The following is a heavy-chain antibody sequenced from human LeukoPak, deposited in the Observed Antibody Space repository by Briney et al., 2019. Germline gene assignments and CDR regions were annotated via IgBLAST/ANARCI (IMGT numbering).Heavy chain of an antibody. J-gene: IGHJ4*02. Sequence: GASVKVSCKVSGYTLIELSMHWVRQAPGKGLEWMGNFDPEHGEPIYAQRFQGRVTMTEDTSTDTAYMELSSLRSEDTVVYYCATHLGATLFDYWGQGTLVTVSS. V-gene: IGHV1-24*01. CDR3: ATHLGATLFDY. D-gene: IGHD1-26*01. CDR1: GYTLIELS. CDR2: FDPEHGEP.